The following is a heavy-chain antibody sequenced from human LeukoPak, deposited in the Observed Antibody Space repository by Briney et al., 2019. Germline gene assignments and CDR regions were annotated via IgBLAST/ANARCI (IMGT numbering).Heavy chain of an antibody. V-gene: IGHV5-51*01. Sequence: GESLKISCKGSGYRFSSYWIGWVRQMPGKGLEWMGIIYHGDSDTRYSPSFQGLVTISADKSISTAYLQWSSLKASDTAMYLCARRDGSGSPHFDYWGQGTLVTVSS. CDR1: GYRFSSYW. J-gene: IGHJ4*02. CDR3: ARRDGSGSPHFDY. D-gene: IGHD3-10*01. CDR2: IYHGDSDT.